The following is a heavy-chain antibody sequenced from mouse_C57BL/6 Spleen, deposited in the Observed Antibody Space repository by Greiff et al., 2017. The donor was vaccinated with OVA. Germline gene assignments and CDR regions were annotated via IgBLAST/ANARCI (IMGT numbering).Heavy chain of an antibody. CDR1: GYTFTSYW. Sequence: QVQLKQPGAELVMPGASVKLSCKASGYTFTSYWMHWVKQRPGQGLEWIGEIDPSDSYTNYNQKFKGKSSLTVDKSSSTAYMQLSSLTSEDSAVYYCARSSTGTGVYFDYWGQGTTLTVSS. J-gene: IGHJ2*01. CDR3: ARSSTGTGVYFDY. V-gene: IGHV1-69*01. D-gene: IGHD4-1*02. CDR2: IDPSDSYT.